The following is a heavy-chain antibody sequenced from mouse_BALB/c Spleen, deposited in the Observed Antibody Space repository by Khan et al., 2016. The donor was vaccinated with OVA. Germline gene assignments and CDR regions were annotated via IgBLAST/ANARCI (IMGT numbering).Heavy chain of an antibody. D-gene: IGHD1-2*01. Sequence: EVKLLESGPGLVKPSQSLSLTCTVTGYSITSGYGWNWIRQFPGNKLEWMGYISYSGSTNYNPSLKSRISITRETSKNQFFLQLNSLTTEDTATYYCARTARIKYWGQGTTLTGSS. CDR2: ISYSGST. V-gene: IGHV3-2*02. CDR3: ARTARIKY. CDR1: GYSITSGYG. J-gene: IGHJ2*01.